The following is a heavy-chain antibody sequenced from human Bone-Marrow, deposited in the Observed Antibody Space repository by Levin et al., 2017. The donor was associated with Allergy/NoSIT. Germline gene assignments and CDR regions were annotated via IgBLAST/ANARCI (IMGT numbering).Heavy chain of an antibody. CDR1: GSSISTHNY. J-gene: IGHJ4*02. V-gene: IGHV4-39*01. CDR2: VHHSEGS. D-gene: IGHD3-10*01. Sequence: PGGSLRLSCIVSGSSISTHNYWGWFRQPPGKGLEWIGSVHHSEGSRYNPSLKSRVTISVDTSKNQFSLQVNSVTAADTAVYYCARHGLWLLLLDSWGLGTLVTVSS. CDR3: ARHGLWLLLLDS.